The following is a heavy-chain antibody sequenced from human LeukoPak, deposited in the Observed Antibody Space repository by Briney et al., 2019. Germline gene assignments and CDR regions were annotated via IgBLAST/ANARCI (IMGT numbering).Heavy chain of an antibody. CDR1: GYTFSNYY. J-gene: IGHJ5*02. CDR3: ALRGSSGYYYFRWFDP. D-gene: IGHD3-22*01. CDR2: TNPSGRST. Sequence: GASVKVSCKASGYTFSNYYIHWVRHAPGQGLEWMGITNPSGRSTSYAQKFQGRVTMTEDTSTDTAYMELSSLRSEDTAVYYCALRGSSGYYYFRWFDPWGQGTLVTVSS. V-gene: IGHV1-46*01.